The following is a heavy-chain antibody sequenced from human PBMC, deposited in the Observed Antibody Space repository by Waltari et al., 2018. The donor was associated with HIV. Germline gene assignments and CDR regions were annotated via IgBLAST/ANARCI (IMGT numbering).Heavy chain of an antibody. CDR2: ISSSGSDI. Sequence: EVQLVESGGGLVKPGGSLRLSCAASRFTFSTYTMNWVRQASGKGLDWVSSISSSGSDIYYADSVKGRFTISRDNARNSMYLQMNSLRAEDTAIYYCARDSCGGGSCSRRLDFWGQGTLVTVSS. V-gene: IGHV3-21*04. D-gene: IGHD2-15*01. J-gene: IGHJ4*02. CDR1: RFTFSTYT. CDR3: ARDSCGGGSCSRRLDF.